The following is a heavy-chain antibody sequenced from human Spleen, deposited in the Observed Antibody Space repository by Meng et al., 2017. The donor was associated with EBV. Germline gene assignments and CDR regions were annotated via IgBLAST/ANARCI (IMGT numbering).Heavy chain of an antibody. CDR1: GFTFSSYW. CDR2: INEDGRTT. D-gene: IGHD2-21*01. V-gene: IGHV3-74*01. J-gene: IGHJ4*02. CDR3: SRDLAGAYDD. Sequence: VQLVGSGGALVQPGGSLRLSCAASGFTFSSYWMHWVRQAPGKGLVWISRINEDGRTTSYADSVKGRFTISRDNTKNTLYLQMNSLRAEDTALHFCSRDLAGAYDDWGQGTLVTVSS.